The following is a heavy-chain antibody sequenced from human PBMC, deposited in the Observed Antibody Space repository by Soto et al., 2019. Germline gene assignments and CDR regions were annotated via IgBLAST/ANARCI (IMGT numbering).Heavy chain of an antibody. J-gene: IGHJ4*02. CDR2: IYHSGST. CDR1: TGLPRTNW. Sequence: SQTLSLTCAVSTGLPRTNWWSWFRHPPGKGLEYIGEIYHSGSTNYNPSLNGRVTMSVDKSKNHFSLDLSFVTAADTAVYYCSCEAHRYVHSYWARGT. D-gene: IGHD2-15*01. V-gene: IGHV4-4*02. CDR3: SCEAHRYVHSY.